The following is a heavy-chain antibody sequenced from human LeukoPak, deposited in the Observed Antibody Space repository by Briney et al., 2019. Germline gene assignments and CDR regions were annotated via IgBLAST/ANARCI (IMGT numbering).Heavy chain of an antibody. D-gene: IGHD3-3*01. Sequence: GESLKISCKGSGYSFSSDWIAWVRPMPGKGLEWMGSIYFGDSDTRYSPSFQGQATISADKSISTAYLQWSSLKASDTAMYYCARFSVGWFDPWGQGTLVTVSS. V-gene: IGHV5-51*01. CDR2: IYFGDSDT. J-gene: IGHJ5*02. CDR1: GYSFSSDW. CDR3: ARFSVGWFDP.